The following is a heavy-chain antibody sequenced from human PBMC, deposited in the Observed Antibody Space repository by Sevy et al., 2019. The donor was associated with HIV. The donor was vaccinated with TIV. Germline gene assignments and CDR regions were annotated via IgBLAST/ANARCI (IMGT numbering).Heavy chain of an antibody. CDR3: VAANSWEDY. Sequence: GGSLRLSCEGSGYTFSNYWMHWVHQAPGKGLEWVSRVNSDGSTAYADSVKGRFTISRDNAENTKSLQMNSRRAEDTALYYCVAANSWEDYWGQGTLVTVSS. J-gene: IGHJ4*02. CDR1: GYTFSNYW. V-gene: IGHV3-74*01. CDR2: VNSDGST. D-gene: IGHD6-13*01.